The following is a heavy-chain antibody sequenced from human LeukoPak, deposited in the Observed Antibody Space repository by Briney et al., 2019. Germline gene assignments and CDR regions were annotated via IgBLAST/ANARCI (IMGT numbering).Heavy chain of an antibody. J-gene: IGHJ4*02. Sequence: PSETLSLTCTVSGGSISSYYWSWIRQPPGKGLEWIGYIYYSGSTNYNPSLKSRVTISVDTSKNQFSLKLSSVTAADTAVYYCARYCSGGSCYSDGLDYWGQGTLVTVSS. V-gene: IGHV4-59*01. CDR2: IYYSGST. CDR3: ARYCSGGSCYSDGLDY. CDR1: GGSISSYY. D-gene: IGHD2-15*01.